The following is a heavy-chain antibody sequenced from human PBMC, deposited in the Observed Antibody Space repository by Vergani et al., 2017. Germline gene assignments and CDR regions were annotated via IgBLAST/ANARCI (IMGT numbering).Heavy chain of an antibody. CDR1: GFTFSSYG. CDR2: ISYDGSNK. CDR3: ARRFWYFDL. J-gene: IGHJ2*01. V-gene: IGHV3-30*03. Sequence: QVQLVESGGGVVQPGRSLRLSCAASGFTFSSYGMHWVRRAPGKGLEWVAVISYDGSNKYYADSVKGRFTISRDNSKNTLYLQMNSLRAEDTAVYYCARRFWYFDLWGRGTLVTVSS. D-gene: IGHD3-3*01.